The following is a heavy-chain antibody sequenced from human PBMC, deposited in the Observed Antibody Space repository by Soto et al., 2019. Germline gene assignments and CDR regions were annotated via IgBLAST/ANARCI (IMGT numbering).Heavy chain of an antibody. Sequence: QLQLQESGPGLVKPSETLSLTCTVSGGSISSRSFYWGWFRQPPGKGLEWILSFQYSGSTYHNPSLNSRVTMSVDTSKNQFSLKLTAVTAADTAVYVCARLYSGYAFWGQGTLVTVSS. CDR2: FQYSGST. J-gene: IGHJ4*02. CDR3: ARLYSGYAF. CDR1: GGSISSRSFY. V-gene: IGHV4-39*01. D-gene: IGHD5-12*01.